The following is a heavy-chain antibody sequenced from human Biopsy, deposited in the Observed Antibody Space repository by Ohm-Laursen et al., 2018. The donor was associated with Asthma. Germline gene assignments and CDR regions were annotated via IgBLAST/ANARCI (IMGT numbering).Heavy chain of an antibody. CDR1: GGTFNTYV. V-gene: IGHV1-69*01. CDR3: ARKAGSCISRTCYSLDF. CDR2: INSVFGTT. Sequence: SSVKVSCNSLGGTFNTYVIGWVRQAPGQGLEWMGGINSVFGTTTYPQKFQDRVTITAEDSTSTVYMELSSLRSEDTAVYYCARKAGSCISRTCYSLDFWGQGTLVTVSS. D-gene: IGHD2-2*01. J-gene: IGHJ4*02.